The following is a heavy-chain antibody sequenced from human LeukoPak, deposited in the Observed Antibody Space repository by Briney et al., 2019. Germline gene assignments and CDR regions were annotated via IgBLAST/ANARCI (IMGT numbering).Heavy chain of an antibody. CDR1: GFTFSSYA. D-gene: IGHD5-24*01. V-gene: IGHV3-23*01. Sequence: GGSLRLSCAASGFTFSSYAISWGRPAPVKGLEWVSAISGSGGSTYYADSVKGRFTISRDNSKNTLYLQMNSLRAEDTAVYYCAKDPSQTPWLDYWGQGTLVTVSS. CDR3: AKDPSQTPWLDY. J-gene: IGHJ4*02. CDR2: ISGSGGST.